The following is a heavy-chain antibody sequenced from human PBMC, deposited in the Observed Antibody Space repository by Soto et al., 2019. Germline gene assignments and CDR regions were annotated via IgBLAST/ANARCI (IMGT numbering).Heavy chain of an antibody. D-gene: IGHD2-8*01. Sequence: ASGKVSCKDSGYSFTDYHIHWVRQAPGQGLEWLGRINPKSGGTSTAQKFQGWVTMTTDTSISTASMELTRLTSDDTAIYYCARGDSTDCSNGVCSFFYNHDMDVWGQGTTVTVSS. J-gene: IGHJ6*02. V-gene: IGHV1-2*04. CDR2: INPKSGGT. CDR3: ARGDSTDCSNGVCSFFYNHDMDV. CDR1: GYSFTDYH.